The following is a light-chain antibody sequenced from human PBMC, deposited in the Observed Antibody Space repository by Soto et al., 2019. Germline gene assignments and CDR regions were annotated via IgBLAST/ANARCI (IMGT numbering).Light chain of an antibody. J-gene: IGKJ4*01. V-gene: IGKV1-9*01. CDR3: QQFNSYPLT. Sequence: DIQLTQSPSFLSASVGDRVTLTCRASQGISNYLAWYQQKPGTAPKLLIYAASTLQSGVPSRFSGSGSGTEIPLTISSLHPEDFATFHCQQFNSYPLTFGGGTKVEIK. CDR1: QGISNY. CDR2: AAS.